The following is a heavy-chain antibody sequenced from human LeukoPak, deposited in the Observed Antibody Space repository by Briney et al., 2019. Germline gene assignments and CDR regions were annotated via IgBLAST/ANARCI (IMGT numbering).Heavy chain of an antibody. D-gene: IGHD3-9*01. Sequence: SETLSLTCTVSGGSISSSSYYWGWIRQPPGKGLEWIGSIYYSGSTYYNPSLKSRVTISVDTSKNQFSLRLSSVTAADTAVYYCARLGRYFDWPPQGPEYYFDYWGQGTLVTVSS. CDR3: ARLGRYFDWPPQGPEYYFDY. CDR1: GGSISSSSYY. J-gene: IGHJ4*02. V-gene: IGHV4-39*01. CDR2: IYYSGST.